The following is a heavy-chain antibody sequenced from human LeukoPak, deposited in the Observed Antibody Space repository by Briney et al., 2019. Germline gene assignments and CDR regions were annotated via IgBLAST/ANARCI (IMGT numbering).Heavy chain of an antibody. CDR3: AKQRSEVVVAATNY. CDR2: ITGGGDTT. Sequence: GGSLRLSCAASGFTFGSYAMTWVRQAPGKGLEWVSSITGGGDTTYYADSVRGRFTISRDNSKNTLSVQMNSLRAEDTAVYYCAKQRSEVVVAATNYWGQGTLVTVSS. CDR1: GFTFGSYA. J-gene: IGHJ4*02. V-gene: IGHV3-23*01. D-gene: IGHD2-15*01.